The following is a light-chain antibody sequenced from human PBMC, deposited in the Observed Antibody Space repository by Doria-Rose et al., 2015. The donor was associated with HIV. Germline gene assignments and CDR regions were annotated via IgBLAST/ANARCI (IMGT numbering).Light chain of an antibody. CDR2: GAS. CDR1: QSVSTD. V-gene: IGKV3-15*01. CDR3: HQYNNWPT. Sequence: EIVLTQSPETLSVSPGESATLSCRAGQSVSTDLAWYQHKPGQAPRPLIWGASTRATGIPVRFSGSGSGTEFTLTISSLQSEDFAIYFCHQYNNWPTFGQGTRLGIK. J-gene: IGKJ5*01.